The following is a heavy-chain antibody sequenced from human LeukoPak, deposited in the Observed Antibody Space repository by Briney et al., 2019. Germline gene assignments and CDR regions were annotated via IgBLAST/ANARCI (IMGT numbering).Heavy chain of an antibody. D-gene: IGHD3-16*01. CDR2: INHSGST. Sequence: PSETLSLTCTVSGGSISTGGYYWSWIRQPPGRGLEWIGYINHSGSTYSNPSLKSRVTISLDRSKNQFSLRLSSVTAADTAVYYCARERTEISHIMIVREGAFDIWGQGTMVTVSS. CDR1: GGSISTGGYY. V-gene: IGHV4-30-2*01. CDR3: ARERTEISHIMIVREGAFDI. J-gene: IGHJ3*02.